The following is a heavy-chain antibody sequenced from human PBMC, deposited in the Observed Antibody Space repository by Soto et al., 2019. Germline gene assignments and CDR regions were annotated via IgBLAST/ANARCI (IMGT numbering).Heavy chain of an antibody. CDR1: GGTFSSYA. Sequence: SVKVSCKSSGGTFSSYATSWVRQAPGQGLEWMGGIIPIFGTANYAQKFQGRVTITADESTSTAYMELSSLRSEDTAVYYCARERYYDSSGYYARESYYFDYWGQGTLVTVSS. V-gene: IGHV1-69*13. CDR2: IIPIFGTA. J-gene: IGHJ4*02. D-gene: IGHD3-22*01. CDR3: ARERYYDSSGYYARESYYFDY.